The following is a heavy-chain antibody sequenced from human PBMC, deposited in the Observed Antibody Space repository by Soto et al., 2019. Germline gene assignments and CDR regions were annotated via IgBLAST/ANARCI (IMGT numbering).Heavy chain of an antibody. D-gene: IGHD1-1*01. J-gene: IGHJ4*02. Sequence: EVQLVESGGGLVQPGGSLRLSCAASGFSVSDNHMSWVRQAPGKGLEWVSLIYMSDSTYYADSVKGRFTISRDTSRNNLYLQMNSLRPEDTDVYFCARAPAGNDGAFDYWGQGIVVTVSS. CDR1: GFSVSDNH. V-gene: IGHV3-66*01. CDR3: ARAPAGNDGAFDY. CDR2: IYMSDST.